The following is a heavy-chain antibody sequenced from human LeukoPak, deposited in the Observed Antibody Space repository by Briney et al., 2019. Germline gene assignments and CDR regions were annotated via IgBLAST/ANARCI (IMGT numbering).Heavy chain of an antibody. V-gene: IGHV4-38-2*01. D-gene: IGHD6-19*01. CDR2: MYHSGNT. CDR3: ARQDSSGAGYFDH. CDR1: GYSISSGYY. J-gene: IGHJ4*02. Sequence: SETLSLTCAVSGYSISSGYYWGWIRPPPGKGPEWIGSMYHSGNTYYNPSLKSRVTISVDTSKNQLSLKLTSVTAADTAVYFCARQDSSGAGYFDHWGQGTLVTVSS.